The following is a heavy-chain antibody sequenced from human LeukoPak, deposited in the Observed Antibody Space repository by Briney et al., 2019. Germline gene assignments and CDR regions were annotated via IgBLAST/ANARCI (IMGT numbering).Heavy chain of an antibody. CDR2: ISSNGGSI. CDR3: AELGITMIGGV. D-gene: IGHD3-10*02. V-gene: IGHV3-64*01. CDR1: GFTFSDYA. Sequence: GGSLRLSCAASGFTFSDYAMHWVRQAPGKELEYVSAISSNGGSIHYANSVKGRFTISRDNAKNSLYLQMNSLRAEDTAVYYCAELGITMIGGVWGKGTTVTISS. J-gene: IGHJ6*04.